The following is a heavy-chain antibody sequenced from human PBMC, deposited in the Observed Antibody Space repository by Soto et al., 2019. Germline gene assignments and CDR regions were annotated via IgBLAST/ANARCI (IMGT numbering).Heavy chain of an antibody. J-gene: IGHJ4*02. Sequence: QITLKESGPTLVKPTQTLTLTCTFSGFSLSSTRMAVGWIRQPPGKALEWLALIYWDDDKRYSPFLKSRLTITKDTSKNTMILTMSNMDPVDTARYYCAHIVVAGLGYYFDYWGQGTLVTVSS. CDR1: GFSLSSTRMA. CDR3: AHIVVAGLGYYFDY. D-gene: IGHD6-19*01. V-gene: IGHV2-5*02. CDR2: IYWDDDK.